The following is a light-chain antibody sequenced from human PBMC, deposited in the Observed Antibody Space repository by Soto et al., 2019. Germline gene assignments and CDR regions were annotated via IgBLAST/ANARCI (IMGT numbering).Light chain of an antibody. CDR2: GAS. CDR1: QSVSNSY. CDR3: QQYNNWPLT. V-gene: IGKV3D-15*01. J-gene: IGKJ4*01. Sequence: EIVMTQSPATLSVSPGGRATLSCRASQSVSNSYLAWYQQKPGQAPRLLIYGASRRATGIPARFSGSGSGTEFTLIISSLQSEDFAVYFCQQYNNWPLTFGGGTKVDIK.